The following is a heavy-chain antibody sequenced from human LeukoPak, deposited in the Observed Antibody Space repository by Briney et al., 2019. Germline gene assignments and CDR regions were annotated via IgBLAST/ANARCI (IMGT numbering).Heavy chain of an antibody. J-gene: IGHJ4*02. CDR2: MNPNSGNT. CDR1: LYTFTSYD. V-gene: IGHV1-8*01. CDR3: ARVAVPMRVRGYDY. D-gene: IGHD6-19*01. Sequence: APVKVSCKASLYTFTSYDINWVRQATGQGLEWMGWMNPNSGNTGYAQKFQGRVTMTRNTSISTAYMELSSLRSEDTAVYYCARVAVPMRVRGYDYWGQGTLVTVSS.